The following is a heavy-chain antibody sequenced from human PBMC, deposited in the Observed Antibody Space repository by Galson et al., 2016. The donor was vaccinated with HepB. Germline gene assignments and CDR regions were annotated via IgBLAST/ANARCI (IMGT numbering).Heavy chain of an antibody. CDR2: IEQGGSER. Sequence: SLRLSCAASGFNLENYWMTWVRQAPGKGLEWVANIEQGGSERYYVDSVKGRFTIFRDDAKNSLYLEMNSLRVDDTAVYYCARDPHQVWGQGSLVTVSS. J-gene: IGHJ4*02. V-gene: IGHV3-7*01. CDR1: GFNLENYW. CDR3: ARDPHQV.